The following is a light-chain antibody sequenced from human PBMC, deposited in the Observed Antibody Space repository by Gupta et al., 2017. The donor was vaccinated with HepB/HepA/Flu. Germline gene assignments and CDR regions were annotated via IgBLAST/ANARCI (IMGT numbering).Light chain of an antibody. V-gene: IGLV2-14*03. CDR3: SSYTTSTTVV. CDR1: SSDVGGYDY. CDR2: DVS. J-gene: IGLJ2*01. Sequence: QSALTQPASVSGSPGQSITISYTGTSSDVGGYDYVSWYQQHPGKAPKLMIYDVSNRPSGVSNRVSGSKTGNTASLTISGLQAEDEADYYCSSYTTSTTVVFGGGTKLTVL.